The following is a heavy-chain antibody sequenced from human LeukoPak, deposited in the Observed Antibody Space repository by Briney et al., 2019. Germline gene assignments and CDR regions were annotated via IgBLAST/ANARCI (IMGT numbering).Heavy chain of an antibody. Sequence: SETLSLTCAVYGGSFSGYYWSWIRQPPGKGLEWLGEINHSGSTNYNPSLKSRVTISVDTSKNQFSLKLSSVTAADTAVYYCARAHYDYVWGGYPNAFDIWGQGTMVTVSS. J-gene: IGHJ3*02. V-gene: IGHV4-34*01. CDR3: ARAHYDYVWGGYPNAFDI. CDR2: INHSGST. CDR1: GGSFSGYY. D-gene: IGHD3-16*02.